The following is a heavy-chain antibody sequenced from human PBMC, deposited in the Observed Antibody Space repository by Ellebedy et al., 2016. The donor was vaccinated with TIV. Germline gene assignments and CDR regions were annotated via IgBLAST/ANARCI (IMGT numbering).Heavy chain of an antibody. CDR1: GYTFTSYY. V-gene: IGHV1-46*03. CDR2: INPSGGST. J-gene: IGHJ3*02. CDR3: ARHDSSGYDAFDI. Sequence: ASVKVSCKASGYTFTSYYMHWVRQAPGQGLEWLGIINPSGGSTSYAQKFQGRVTMTRDTSTSTVYMELSSLRSEDTAVYYCARHDSSGYDAFDIWGQGTMVTVSS. D-gene: IGHD3-22*01.